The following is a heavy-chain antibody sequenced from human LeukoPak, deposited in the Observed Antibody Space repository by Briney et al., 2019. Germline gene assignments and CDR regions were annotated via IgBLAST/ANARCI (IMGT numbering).Heavy chain of an antibody. V-gene: IGHV3-21*01. Sequence: GGSLRLSCAASGFTFISHNMNWVRQAPGKGLEWVSSISGRGNYIFYADSVKGRFTISRDSAKNSLSLQMNSLRAEDTAVYYCAKDQGFDYYDSSGYYLDYWGQGTLVTVSS. CDR1: GFTFISHN. J-gene: IGHJ4*02. CDR3: AKDQGFDYYDSSGYYLDY. D-gene: IGHD3-22*01. CDR2: ISGRGNYI.